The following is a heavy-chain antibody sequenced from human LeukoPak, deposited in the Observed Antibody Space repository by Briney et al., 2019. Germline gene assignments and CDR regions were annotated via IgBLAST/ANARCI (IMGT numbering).Heavy chain of an antibody. CDR1: GFTFSSYD. CDR2: IGTAGDT. CDR3: ARGYYDSSGYSIPYWFDP. V-gene: IGHV3-13*01. J-gene: IGHJ5*02. Sequence: GGSLRLSCAASGFTFSSYDMHWVRQAPGKGLEWVSAIGTAGDTYYPGSVTGRFTISRENAKNSLYLQMNSLRAGDTAVYCCARGYYDSSGYSIPYWFDPWGQGTLVTVSS. D-gene: IGHD3-22*01.